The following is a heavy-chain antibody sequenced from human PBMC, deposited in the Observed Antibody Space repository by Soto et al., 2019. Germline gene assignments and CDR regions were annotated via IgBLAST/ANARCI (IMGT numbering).Heavy chain of an antibody. V-gene: IGHV3-48*03. Sequence: PGGSLRLSCAASGFTFSPYEMNWVRQAPGKGLEWISYISSSGSTIYYADSVKGRFTISRDNAKKSLFLQMNSLRAEDTAVYYCVREAPCTNGVCQFDYWGQGTLVTVSS. J-gene: IGHJ4*02. CDR2: ISSSGSTI. D-gene: IGHD2-8*01. CDR3: VREAPCTNGVCQFDY. CDR1: GFTFSPYE.